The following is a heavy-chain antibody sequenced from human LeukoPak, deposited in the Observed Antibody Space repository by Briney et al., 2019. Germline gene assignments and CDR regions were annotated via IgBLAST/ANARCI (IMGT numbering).Heavy chain of an antibody. J-gene: IGHJ1*01. Sequence: NAGGSLRLSCAASGFTFSVYDMYWIRQSPGKGLECVSVISRGGISYYADSVKGRFTISRDNAKNSVYLQMNSLGADDTAVYYCATYSILNAREFRYWGQGTLVTVTS. CDR3: ATYSILNAREFRY. CDR2: ISRGGIS. V-gene: IGHV3-69-1*01. CDR1: GFTFSVYD. D-gene: IGHD4-11*01.